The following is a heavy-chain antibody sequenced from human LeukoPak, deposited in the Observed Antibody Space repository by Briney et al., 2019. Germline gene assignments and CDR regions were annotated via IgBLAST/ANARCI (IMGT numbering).Heavy chain of an antibody. Sequence: SETLSLTCTVSGYSISSGYYWGWIRQPPGKWMEWIGSIYHSGSTYYNPSLKSRVTISVDTSKNQFSLKLSSVTAADTAVYYCARSLNDLWTTSFNYWGQGTLVTVSS. V-gene: IGHV4-38-2*02. D-gene: IGHD3-3*01. J-gene: IGHJ4*02. CDR2: IYHSGST. CDR3: ARSLNDLWTTSFNY. CDR1: GYSISSGYY.